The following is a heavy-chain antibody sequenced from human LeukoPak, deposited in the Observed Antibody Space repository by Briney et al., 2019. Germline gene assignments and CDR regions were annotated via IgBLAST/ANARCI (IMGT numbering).Heavy chain of an antibody. CDR1: GFRFSSYN. J-gene: IGHJ4*02. V-gene: IGHV3-21*01. CDR3: ARARSAGSYYFDY. Sequence: GGSLRLSCAASGFRFSSYNLNWVRQAPGKGLEWVSSISSTSTYIYYADSVKGRFTISRDNAKNSLYLQMNSLRAEDTAVYYCARARSAGSYYFDYWGQGTLVTVSS. D-gene: IGHD1-26*01. CDR2: ISSTSTYI.